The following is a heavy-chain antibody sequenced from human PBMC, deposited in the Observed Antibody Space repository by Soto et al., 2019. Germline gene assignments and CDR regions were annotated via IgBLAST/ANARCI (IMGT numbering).Heavy chain of an antibody. V-gene: IGHV1-69*13. Sequence: GASVKVSCKASGGTFSSYAISWVRQAPGQGLEWMGGIIPIFGTANYAQKFQGRVTITADESTSTAYMELSSLRSEDTAVYYCARAADNWNYLFDYWGQGTPVTVSS. CDR1: GGTFSSYA. CDR3: ARAADNWNYLFDY. CDR2: IIPIFGTA. J-gene: IGHJ4*02. D-gene: IGHD1-7*01.